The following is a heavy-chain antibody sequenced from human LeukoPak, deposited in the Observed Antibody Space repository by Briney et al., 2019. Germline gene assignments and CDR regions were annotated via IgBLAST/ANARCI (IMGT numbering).Heavy chain of an antibody. CDR2: IYYSGST. J-gene: IGHJ4*02. D-gene: IGHD5-18*01. CDR3: VRSSWIQYLIDY. CDR1: GGSISSYY. V-gene: IGHV4-59*01. Sequence: PSETLSLTCTVSGGSISSYYWSWIRQPPGKGLEWIGYIYYSGSTNYNPSLKSRVTISVDTSKNQFSLKLSSVTAADTAVYYCVRSSWIQYLIDYWRQGTLVSVSS.